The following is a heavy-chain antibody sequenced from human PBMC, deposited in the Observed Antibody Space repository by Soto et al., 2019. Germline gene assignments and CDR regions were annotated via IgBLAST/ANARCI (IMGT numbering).Heavy chain of an antibody. CDR2: INHSGST. CDR1: GGSLSGYY. J-gene: IGHJ4*02. V-gene: IGHV4-34*01. CDR3: ASGGWDIVVVPAAPFDY. Sequence: PSETLSLTCAVYGGSLSGYYWSWIRQPPGKGLEWIGEINHSGSTNYNPSLKSRVTITVDTSKNQFSLKLSSVTAADTAVYYCASGGWDIVVVPAAPFDYWGQGTLVTVSS. D-gene: IGHD2-2*01.